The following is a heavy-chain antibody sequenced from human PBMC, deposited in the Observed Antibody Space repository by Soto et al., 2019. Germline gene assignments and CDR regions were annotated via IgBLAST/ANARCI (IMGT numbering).Heavy chain of an antibody. CDR3: ARGYSGSYYILNWFDP. CDR1: GYTFTSYY. CDR2: INPSGGST. J-gene: IGHJ5*02. D-gene: IGHD1-26*01. Sequence: AASVKVSCKASGYTFTSYYMHWVRQAPGQGLEWMGIINPSGGSTSYAQKFQGRVTMTRDTSTSTVYMELSSLRSEDTAVYYCARGYSGSYYILNWFDPWGQGTLVTVSS. V-gene: IGHV1-46*01.